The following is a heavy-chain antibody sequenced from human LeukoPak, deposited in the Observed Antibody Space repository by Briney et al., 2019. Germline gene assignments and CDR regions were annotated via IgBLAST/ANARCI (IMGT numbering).Heavy chain of an antibody. CDR1: GYTFTTYT. D-gene: IGHD4-17*01. Sequence: GASVKVSRKASGYTFTTYTMQWVRQAPGQRLEWMGWIDAGNGNTKYSQRFQDRVTITRDTSASTAYMELSSLRSEDTAVYYCARTYGDYLRGMDVWGQGTTVTVSS. CDR2: IDAGNGNT. V-gene: IGHV1-3*01. CDR3: ARTYGDYLRGMDV. J-gene: IGHJ6*02.